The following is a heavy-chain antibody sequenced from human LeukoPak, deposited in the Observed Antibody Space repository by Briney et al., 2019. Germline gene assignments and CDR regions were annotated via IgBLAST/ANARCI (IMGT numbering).Heavy chain of an antibody. J-gene: IGHJ4*02. CDR2: ISGSGGST. Sequence: PGGSLRLSCAASGFTFSSYAMSWVRQAPGKGLEWVSAISGSGGSTYYADSVKGRFTISRGNSKNTLYLQMNSLRAEDTAVYYCAKDLRGQAGWSLGAFDYWGQGTLVTVSS. D-gene: IGHD3-16*01. V-gene: IGHV3-23*01. CDR3: AKDLRGQAGWSLGAFDY. CDR1: GFTFSSYA.